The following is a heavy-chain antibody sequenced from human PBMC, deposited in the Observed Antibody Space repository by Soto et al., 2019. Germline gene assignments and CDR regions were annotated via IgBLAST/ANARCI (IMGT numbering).Heavy chain of an antibody. CDR3: ARAEEGYYYDSSGYYYFWFDP. V-gene: IGHV4-59*01. Sequence: SETLSLTCTVSGGSISSYYWSWIRQPPGKGLEWIGYIYYSGSTNYNPSLKSRVTISVDTSKNQFSLKLSSVTAADTAVYYCARAEEGYYYDSSGYYYFWFDPWGQGTLVTVSS. CDR2: IYYSGST. CDR1: GGSISSYY. J-gene: IGHJ5*02. D-gene: IGHD3-22*01.